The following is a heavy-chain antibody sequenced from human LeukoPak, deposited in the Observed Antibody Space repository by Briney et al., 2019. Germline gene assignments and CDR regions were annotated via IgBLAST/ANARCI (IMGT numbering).Heavy chain of an antibody. J-gene: IGHJ3*02. CDR1: GYSFTSYW. V-gene: IGHV5-51*01. CDR3: ARGDYDFWSGYTRDAFDI. CDR2: IYPGDSDT. D-gene: IGHD3-3*01. Sequence: GESLKISCKGSGYSFTSYWIGWVRQMPGKGLEWMGIIYPGDSDTRYSPSFQGQVTISADKSISTAYLQWSSLKASDTAMYYCARGDYDFWSGYTRDAFDIWGQGTMVTVSS.